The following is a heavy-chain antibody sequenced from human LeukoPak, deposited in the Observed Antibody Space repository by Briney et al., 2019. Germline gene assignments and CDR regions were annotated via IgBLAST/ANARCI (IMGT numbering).Heavy chain of an antibody. J-gene: IGHJ6*03. D-gene: IGHD2-2*01. Sequence: ASVKVSCKASGGTFSSYAICWVRQAPGQGLEWMGGIIPIFGTANYAQKFQGRVTITTDESTSTAYMELSSLRSEDTAVYYCARGVPAAMDYYYYYMDVWGKGTTVIVSS. CDR2: IIPIFGTA. CDR1: GGTFSSYA. CDR3: ARGVPAAMDYYYYYMDV. V-gene: IGHV1-69*05.